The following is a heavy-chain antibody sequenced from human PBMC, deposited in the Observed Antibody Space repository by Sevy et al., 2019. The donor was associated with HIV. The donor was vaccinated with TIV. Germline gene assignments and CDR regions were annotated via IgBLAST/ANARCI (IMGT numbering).Heavy chain of an antibody. D-gene: IGHD6-19*01. Sequence: GGSLRLSCAASGFTFRNYEMNWVRQAPGKGLEWVSYISSSGSIINYADSVKGRFTISRDNAKRSLYLQMNSLRAEDTAGYYCGRETSDWYGFDYWGQGTLVTVSS. J-gene: IGHJ4*02. V-gene: IGHV3-48*03. CDR1: GFTFRNYE. CDR3: GRETSDWYGFDY. CDR2: ISSSGSII.